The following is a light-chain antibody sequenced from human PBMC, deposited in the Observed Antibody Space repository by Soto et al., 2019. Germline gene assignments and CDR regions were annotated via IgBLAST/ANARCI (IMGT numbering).Light chain of an antibody. Sequence: LPQSPSSLSCSLGKRPPFTCRASQSISTYLAWYQQKPGKAPRLLIYDASYWAAGIPSRFRGSGSGTDFTFTISSLEPEDFAVYYCQQRRDWPSFGQGTRLEIK. J-gene: IGKJ5*01. CDR2: DAS. V-gene: IGKV3-11*01. CDR3: QQRRDWPS. CDR1: QSISTY.